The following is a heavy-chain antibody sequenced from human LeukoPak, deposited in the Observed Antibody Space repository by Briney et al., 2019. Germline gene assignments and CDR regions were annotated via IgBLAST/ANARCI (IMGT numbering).Heavy chain of an antibody. Sequence: GGSLRLSCAASGFTFSSYAMSWVRQAPGKGLEWVSAISGSGGSTYYADSVKGRFTISRNNSKNTLYLQMNSLRAEDTAVYYWARAIVGAIDYWGQGTLVTVSS. CDR1: GFTFSSYA. V-gene: IGHV3-23*01. J-gene: IGHJ4*02. D-gene: IGHD1-26*01. CDR3: ARAIVGAIDY. CDR2: ISGSGGST.